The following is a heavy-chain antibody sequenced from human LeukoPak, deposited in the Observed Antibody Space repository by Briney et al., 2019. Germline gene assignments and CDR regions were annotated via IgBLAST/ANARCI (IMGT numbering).Heavy chain of an antibody. V-gene: IGHV4-59*01. J-gene: IGHJ3*02. CDR3: ARAHILTGYYTAFDI. D-gene: IGHD3-9*01. Sequence: SETLSLTCTVSGGSISSYYWSWIRQPPGKGLEWIGYIYYSGSTNYNPSLKSRVTISVDTSKNQFSLKLSSVTAADMAVYYCARAHILTGYYTAFDIWGQGTMVTVSS. CDR1: GGSISSYY. CDR2: IYYSGST.